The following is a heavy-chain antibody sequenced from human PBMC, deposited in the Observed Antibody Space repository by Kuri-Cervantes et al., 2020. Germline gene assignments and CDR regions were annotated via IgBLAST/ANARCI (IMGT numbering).Heavy chain of an antibody. CDR2: ISSSSSTI. J-gene: IGHJ4*02. CDR1: GFTFSGYA. V-gene: IGHV3-48*02. Sequence: LSLTCAASGFTFSGYAMSWVRQAPGKGLEWVSYISSSSSTIYYADSVKGRFTISRDNAKNSLYLQMNSLRDEDTAVYYCARDSLVAGTFGYWGQGTLVTVSS. CDR3: ARDSLVAGTFGY. D-gene: IGHD6-19*01.